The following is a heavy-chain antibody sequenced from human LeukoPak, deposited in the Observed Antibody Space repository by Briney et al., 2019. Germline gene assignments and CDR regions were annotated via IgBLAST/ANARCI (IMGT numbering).Heavy chain of an antibody. CDR1: GFTLRSYD. Sequence: GGSLRLSCAASGFTLRSYDMSWVRQAPGKGLEWVAATSGSGGNTYYADSVKGRFTVSRDNSKDTLYLQMNSLRAEDTAVYYCAKEYSGYDFDYWGQGTLVTVSS. D-gene: IGHD5-12*01. V-gene: IGHV3-23*01. CDR2: TSGSGGNT. CDR3: AKEYSGYDFDY. J-gene: IGHJ4*02.